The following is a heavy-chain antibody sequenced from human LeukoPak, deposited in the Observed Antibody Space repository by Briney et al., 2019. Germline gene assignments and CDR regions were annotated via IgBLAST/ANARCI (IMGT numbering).Heavy chain of an antibody. CDR2: ISYDGSNK. CDR1: GFTFSSYA. J-gene: IGHJ4*02. CDR3: AKEFSGYSSGGPVDY. V-gene: IGHV3-30*04. D-gene: IGHD6-19*01. Sequence: GGSLRLSCAASGFTFSSYAMHWVRQAPGKGLEWVAVISYDGSNKYYADSVKGRFTIFRDVSKNTLYLQMNSLRPEDTAVYYCAKEFSGYSSGGPVDYWGQGALVTISS.